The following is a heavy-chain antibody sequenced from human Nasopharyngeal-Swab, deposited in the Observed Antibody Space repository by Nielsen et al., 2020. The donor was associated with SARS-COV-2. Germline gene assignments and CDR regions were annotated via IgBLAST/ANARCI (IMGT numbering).Heavy chain of an antibody. Sequence: GESLKISCKTSGYSFTNYWIAWVRQMPGKGPELMGVVYPGDSDVRYGPSFQGQVTISADRSIDTAYLQWSSLEASDTAMYYCARLGGWELGYWGQGTLVTVSS. J-gene: IGHJ4*02. D-gene: IGHD1-26*01. V-gene: IGHV5-51*01. CDR1: GYSFTNYW. CDR3: ARLGGWELGY. CDR2: VYPGDSDV.